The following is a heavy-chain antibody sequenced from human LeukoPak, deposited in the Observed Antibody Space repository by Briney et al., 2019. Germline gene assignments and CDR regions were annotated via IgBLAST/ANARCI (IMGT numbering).Heavy chain of an antibody. J-gene: IGHJ4*02. D-gene: IGHD6-13*01. CDR3: ARGGIAAARIDY. CDR2: ISAYNGNT. CDR1: GYTFTSYD. Sequence: ASVKVSCTASGYTFTSYDITWVRQAPGQGLEWMGWISAYNGNTNFAQKLQGRVTMTTDTSTHTAYMELRSLRSDDTAVYYCARGGIAAARIDYWGQGTLVTVSS. V-gene: IGHV1-18*01.